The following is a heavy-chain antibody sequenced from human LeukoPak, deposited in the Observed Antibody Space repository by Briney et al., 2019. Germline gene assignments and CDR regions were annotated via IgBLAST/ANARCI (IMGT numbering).Heavy chain of an antibody. CDR1: GFTFSSYG. V-gene: IGHV3-30*18. J-gene: IGHJ4*02. D-gene: IGHD3-22*01. Sequence: PGRSLRLSCAASGFTFSSYGMHWVRQAPGKGLEWVAVISYDGSNKYYADSVKGRFTISRDNSKNTLYLQMNSLRAEDTAVYYCAKEGSSGYWMGGYYFDYWGQGTLVTVSS. CDR2: ISYDGSNK. CDR3: AKEGSSGYWMGGYYFDY.